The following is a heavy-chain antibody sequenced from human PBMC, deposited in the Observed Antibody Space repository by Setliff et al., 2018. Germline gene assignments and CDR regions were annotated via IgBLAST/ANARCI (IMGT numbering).Heavy chain of an antibody. CDR2: ISGSGGDT. CDR1: EFTFSRYF. V-gene: IGHV3-23*01. Sequence: PGGCLRLSCVASEFTFSRYFMTWVRQAPGKGLEWIASISGSGGDTDSADSMKGRFTISRDNSKNTLYLQMNSLRPEDTAIYYCATSTIITYYFDSWGQGTLVTVSS. D-gene: IGHD3-22*01. CDR3: ATSTIITYYFDS. J-gene: IGHJ4*02.